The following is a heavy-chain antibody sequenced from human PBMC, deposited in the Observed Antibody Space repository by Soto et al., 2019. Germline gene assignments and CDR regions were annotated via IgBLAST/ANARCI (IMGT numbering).Heavy chain of an antibody. J-gene: IGHJ4*02. Sequence: QVQLKESGPGLVKPSQTLSLTCTVSGGSIGSGTYYWGWFRQHPGKGLEWIGYIYYSGSTYYNPSLQSRVSLLVDTSKIQFSLKVSSLTAADTAVYYCARVVRGSIDYWGQGTLVTVSS. CDR1: GGSIGSGTYY. CDR3: ARVVRGSIDY. D-gene: IGHD6-6*01. CDR2: IYYSGST. V-gene: IGHV4-31*03.